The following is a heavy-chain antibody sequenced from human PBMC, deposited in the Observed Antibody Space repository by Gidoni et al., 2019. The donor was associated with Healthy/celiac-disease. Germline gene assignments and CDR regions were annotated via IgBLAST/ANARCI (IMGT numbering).Heavy chain of an antibody. CDR3: ARARRITIFGVAIPFDY. J-gene: IGHJ4*02. V-gene: IGHV4-34*01. CDR1: GGSFSGCY. Sequence: QVQLQQWGAGLLKPSETLSLTCAVYGGSFSGCYCIWIRQPPGKGLEWIGEIKHSGSTNYNPSLKSRVTISVDTSKNQFSLKLSSVTAADTAVYYCARARRITIFGVAIPFDYWGQGTLVTVSS. CDR2: IKHSGST. D-gene: IGHD3-3*01.